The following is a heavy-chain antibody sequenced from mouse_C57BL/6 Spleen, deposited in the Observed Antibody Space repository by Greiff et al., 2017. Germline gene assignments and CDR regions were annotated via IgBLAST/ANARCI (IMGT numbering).Heavy chain of an antibody. V-gene: IGHV1-19*01. CDR3: ARITWDDYYAMDY. CDR2: INPYNGGT. J-gene: IGHJ4*01. D-gene: IGHD4-1*01. Sequence: EVQLQQSGPVLVKPGASVKMSCKASGYTFTDYYMNWVKQSHGKSLEWIGVINPYNGGTSYNQKFKGKATLTVDKSSSTAYMELNSLTSEDSAVYYCARITWDDYYAMDYWGQGTSVTVSS. CDR1: GYTFTDYY.